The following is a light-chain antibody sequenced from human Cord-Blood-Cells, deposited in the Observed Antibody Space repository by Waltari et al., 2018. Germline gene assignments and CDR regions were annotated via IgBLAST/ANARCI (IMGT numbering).Light chain of an antibody. CDR2: DVS. J-gene: IGLJ2*01. CDR3: SSYTSSSTLV. V-gene: IGLV2-14*01. CDR1: SSDVGGYTY. Sequence: QSALTQPASVSGSPGQSITISCPGTSSDVGGYTYVSWYQQHPGKAPKLMIYDVSNRPSGVSNRLSGSKSGNTGSLTISGLQAEDEADYYCSSYTSSSTLVFGGGTKLTVL.